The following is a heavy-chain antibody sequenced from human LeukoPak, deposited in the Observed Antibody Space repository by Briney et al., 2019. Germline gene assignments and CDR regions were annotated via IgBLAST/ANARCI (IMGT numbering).Heavy chain of an antibody. CDR1: GFTFSSYS. Sequence: PGGSLRLSCAASGFTFSSYSMNWVRQAPGKGLEWVSSISSSSSYIYYADSVKGRFTISRDNAKNSLYLQMNSLRAEDTAVYYCARDGGLVDIVVRDYYYGMDVWGQGTTVTVSS. D-gene: IGHD5-12*01. CDR3: ARDGGLVDIVVRDYYYGMDV. V-gene: IGHV3-21*01. CDR2: ISSSSSYI. J-gene: IGHJ6*02.